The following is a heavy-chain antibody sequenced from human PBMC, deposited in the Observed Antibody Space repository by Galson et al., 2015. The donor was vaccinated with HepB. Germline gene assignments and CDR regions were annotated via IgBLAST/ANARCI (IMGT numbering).Heavy chain of an antibody. V-gene: IGHV1-46*01. CDR2: INPSGGST. CDR1: GYTFTSYY. Sequence: SVKVSCKASGYTFTSYYMHWVRQAPGQGLEWMGIINPSGGSTSYAQKFQGRVTITADKSTSTAYMELSSLRSEDTAVYYCARERDDHQLEHLYYFDYWGQGTLVTVSS. CDR3: ARERDDHQLEHLYYFDY. D-gene: IGHD1-1*01. J-gene: IGHJ4*02.